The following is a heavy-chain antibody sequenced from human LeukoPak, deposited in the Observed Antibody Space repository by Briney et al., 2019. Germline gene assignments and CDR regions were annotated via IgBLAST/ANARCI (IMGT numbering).Heavy chain of an antibody. V-gene: IGHV3-15*01. D-gene: IGHD3-10*01. Sequence: KPGGSLRLSCAASGFTFSNAWMSWVRQAPGKGLEWVGRIKSKTDGGTTDYAAPVKGRFTISGDDSKNTLYLQMNSLKTEDTAVYYCTTDKGRKLLWFGELPSYYFDYWGQGTLVTVSS. CDR3: TTDKGRKLLWFGELPSYYFDY. J-gene: IGHJ4*02. CDR2: IKSKTDGGTT. CDR1: GFTFSNAW.